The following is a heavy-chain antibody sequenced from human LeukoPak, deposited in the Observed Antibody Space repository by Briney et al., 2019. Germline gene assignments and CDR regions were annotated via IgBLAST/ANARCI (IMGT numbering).Heavy chain of an antibody. CDR2: INAGNGNT. V-gene: IGHV1-3*01. CDR1: GYTFTIYA. D-gene: IGHD3-3*01. J-gene: IGHJ4*02. Sequence: VASVKVSFTASGYTFTIYAMHWVRQAPGQRLEWMGWINAGNGNTKYSQKFQGRVTITRDTSASTAYMELSSLRSEDTAVYYCARDHPDYDFWSGYWPRLDYWGQGTLVTVSS. CDR3: ARDHPDYDFWSGYWPRLDY.